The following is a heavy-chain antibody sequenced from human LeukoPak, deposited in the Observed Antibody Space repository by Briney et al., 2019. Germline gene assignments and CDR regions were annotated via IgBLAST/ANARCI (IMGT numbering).Heavy chain of an antibody. D-gene: IGHD6-19*01. CDR2: ISYDGSNK. J-gene: IGHJ3*02. Sequence: GGSLRLSCAASAFTFSSYAIHWVRQAPAKGLDWVAVISYDGSNKYYADSVKGRFTISRDNSKNTLYLQMNSLRAEDTAVYYCARAGAVAVLDAFDIWGQGTMVTVSS. CDR1: AFTFSSYA. V-gene: IGHV3-30-3*01. CDR3: ARAGAVAVLDAFDI.